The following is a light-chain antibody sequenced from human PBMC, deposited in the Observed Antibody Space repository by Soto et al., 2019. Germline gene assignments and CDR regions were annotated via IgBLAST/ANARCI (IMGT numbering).Light chain of an antibody. Sequence: EIVLTQSPGTLSLSPGERATFSCRASQSVSSSYIAWYQQKRGQAPRRLIYGASNRATGIPDRFSGSGSGTDFTLTISRLEPEDFAVYYCQQRSNWPPWTFGQGTKVDIK. J-gene: IGKJ1*01. CDR1: QSVSSSY. CDR3: QQRSNWPPWT. CDR2: GAS. V-gene: IGKV3D-20*02.